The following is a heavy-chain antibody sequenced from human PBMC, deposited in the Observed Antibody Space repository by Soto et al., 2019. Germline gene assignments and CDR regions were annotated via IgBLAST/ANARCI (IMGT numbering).Heavy chain of an antibody. CDR2: ISGSGGST. D-gene: IGHD3-22*01. J-gene: IGHJ3*02. Sequence: VGSVRLSCAASGFTFSSYAMSWVRQAPGKGLEWVSAISGSGGSTYYADSVKGRFTISRDNSKDTLYLQMNSLRAEDTAVYYCAKAPHKYYYDSSGFGAFDIWGQGTTVTVSS. CDR3: AKAPHKYYYDSSGFGAFDI. CDR1: GFTFSSYA. V-gene: IGHV3-23*01.